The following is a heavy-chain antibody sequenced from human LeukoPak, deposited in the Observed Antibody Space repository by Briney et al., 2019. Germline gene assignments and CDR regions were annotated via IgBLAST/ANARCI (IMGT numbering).Heavy chain of an antibody. CDR1: GDTASSNSAS. Sequence: SQTLSLTCAISGDTASSNSASWNWIRQSPSRGLEWLGRTYYRSKWSHDYAPSVESRITINPDTSNNRFSLQLNSVTPEDTAVYYCARDANSGYEWGPSDPWGQGTLVTVSS. CDR2: TYYRSKWSH. V-gene: IGHV6-1*01. J-gene: IGHJ5*02. D-gene: IGHD5-12*01. CDR3: ARDANSGYEWGPSDP.